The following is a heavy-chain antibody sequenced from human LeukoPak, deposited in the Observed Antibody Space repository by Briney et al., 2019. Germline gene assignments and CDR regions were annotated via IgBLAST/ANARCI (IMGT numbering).Heavy chain of an antibody. D-gene: IGHD3-22*01. CDR3: ARVADDISGYYYFDY. J-gene: IGHJ4*02. Sequence: SVKVSSKASGGTSSSYALSWVRQAPGQGLEWMGGIIPIFGTANYAQIFQGRVTITTDESTRTAYMELSSLRSEDTAVYYCARVADDISGYYYFDYWGQGTLVTVSS. CDR1: GGTSSSYA. V-gene: IGHV1-69*05. CDR2: IIPIFGTA.